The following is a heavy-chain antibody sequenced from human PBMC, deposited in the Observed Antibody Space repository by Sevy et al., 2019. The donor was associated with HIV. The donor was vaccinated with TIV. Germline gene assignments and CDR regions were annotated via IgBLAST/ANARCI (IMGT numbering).Heavy chain of an antibody. Sequence: GGSLRLSCAASGFTFNNYWMSWVRQAPGKGLEWVANINQGGSETYYVDSVKGRLTISRDNAKNSLYLQRNSLRAEDTTVYYCANAEGGLGLEIYWGQGALLTISS. D-gene: IGHD3-16*01. CDR1: GFTFNNYW. V-gene: IGHV3-7*01. CDR2: INQGGSET. J-gene: IGHJ4*02. CDR3: ANAEGGLGLEIY.